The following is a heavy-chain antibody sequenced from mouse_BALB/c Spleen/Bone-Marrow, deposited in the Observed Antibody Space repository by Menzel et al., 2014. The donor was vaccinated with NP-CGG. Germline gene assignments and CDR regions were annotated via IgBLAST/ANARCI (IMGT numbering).Heavy chain of an antibody. CDR2: IDPENGNI. J-gene: IGHJ2*01. Sequence: EVQLQQSGAELVKPGASVQLSCTASGFNIKDAYIHWVKRRPEQGLEWIGRIDPENGNIKYDPKFQVKATITADTSSNTAYLQLSSLTSEDTAVYYCTRRSFDCWGQGTTLTVSS. CDR3: TRRSFDC. CDR1: GFNIKDAY. V-gene: IGHV14-3*02.